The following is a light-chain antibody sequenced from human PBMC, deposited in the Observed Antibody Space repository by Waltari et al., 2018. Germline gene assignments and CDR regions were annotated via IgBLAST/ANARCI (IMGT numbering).Light chain of an antibody. V-gene: IGLV2-23*02. J-gene: IGLJ3*02. CDR1: SSEIGRYDI. CDR3: CSYAGNYIWV. Sequence: QSALTQPASVSGSPGQSVTISCTSASSEIGRYDIVSWYQQHPGNAPKLIICDVSKRPSGVSDRFSGSKSGDTASLTISGLQFEDEADYYCCSYAGNYIWVFGGGTRLTVL. CDR2: DVS.